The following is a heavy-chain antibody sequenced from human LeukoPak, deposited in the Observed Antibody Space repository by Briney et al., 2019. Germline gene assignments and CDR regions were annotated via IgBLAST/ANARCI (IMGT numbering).Heavy chain of an antibody. V-gene: IGHV3-30*18. CDR2: ISYDGSNK. Sequence: PGRSLRLSCAASGFTFSSYGMHWVRQAPGKGLEWVAVISYDGSNKYYADSVKGRFTISRDNSKNTLYLQMNSLRAEDTAVYYCAKDGPLQLGILVYWGQGTLVTVSS. CDR3: AKDGPLQLGILVY. CDR1: GFTFSSYG. D-gene: IGHD7-27*01. J-gene: IGHJ4*02.